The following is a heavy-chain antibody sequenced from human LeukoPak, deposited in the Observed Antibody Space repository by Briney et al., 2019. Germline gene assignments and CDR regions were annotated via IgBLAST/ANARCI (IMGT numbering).Heavy chain of an antibody. V-gene: IGHV3-23*01. CDR2: ISGSGGTA. D-gene: IGHD1-26*01. J-gene: IGHJ4*02. CDR3: AKHSGTYYYFDY. Sequence: GGSLRLSCAASGLTFNTYAMNWVRQAPGKGLEWVSTISGSGGTAWYADSVKGRFTISRDQPKNTLYLQMSSLRAEDTAVYYCAKHSGTYYYFDYWGQGTLVSVSS. CDR1: GLTFNTYA.